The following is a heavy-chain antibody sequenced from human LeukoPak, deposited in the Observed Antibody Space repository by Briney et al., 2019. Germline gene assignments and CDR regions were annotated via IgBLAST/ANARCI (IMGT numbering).Heavy chain of an antibody. CDR3: ARIGTYYDFWSGYYIGCWFDP. V-gene: IGHV4-39*07. J-gene: IGHJ5*02. CDR2: IHYSGST. CDR1: GGSISSSSYY. D-gene: IGHD3-3*01. Sequence: SETLSLTCTVSGGSISSSSYYWGWIRQPPGKGLEWIGSIHYSGSTYYNPSLKSRVTISVDTSKNQFSLKLSSVTAADTAVYYCARIGTYYDFWSGYYIGCWFDPWGQGTLVTVSS.